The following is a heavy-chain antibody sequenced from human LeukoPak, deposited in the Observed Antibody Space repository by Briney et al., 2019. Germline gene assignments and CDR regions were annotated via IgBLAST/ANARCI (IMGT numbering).Heavy chain of an antibody. J-gene: IGHJ1*01. CDR1: GFTFSSYA. D-gene: IGHD3-22*01. CDR2: ISYDGSNK. Sequence: GGSLRLSCAASGFTFSSYAMHWVRQAPGKGLEWVAVISYDGSNKWYADSVKGRFTISRDNSKNTLYLQMNSLRPEDTAVYFCAKDLNTYRYDSRDLQHWGQGTLVTVSS. CDR3: AKDLNTYRYDSRDLQH. V-gene: IGHV3-30*04.